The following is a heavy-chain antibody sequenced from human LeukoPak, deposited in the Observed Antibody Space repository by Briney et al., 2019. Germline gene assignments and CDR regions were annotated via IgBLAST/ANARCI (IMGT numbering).Heavy chain of an antibody. V-gene: IGHV4-39*01. CDR3: ARLASITMIVVVITSDAFDI. Sequence: PSETLSLTCAVSGGSISSSSYYWGWIRQPPGKGLEWIGSIYYSGSTYYNPSLEGRVTISVDTSKNQFSLKLSSVTAADTAVYYCARLASITMIVVVITSDAFDIWGQGTMVTASS. J-gene: IGHJ3*02. CDR2: IYYSGST. D-gene: IGHD3-22*01. CDR1: GGSISSSSYY.